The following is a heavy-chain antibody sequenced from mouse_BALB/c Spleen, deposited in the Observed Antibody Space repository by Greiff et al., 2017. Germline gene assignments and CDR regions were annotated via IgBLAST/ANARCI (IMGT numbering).Heavy chain of an antibody. CDR1: GYTFTSYV. V-gene: IGHV1-14*01. Sequence: VQLKESGPELVKPGASVKMSCKASGYTFTSYVMHWVKQKPGQGLEWIGYINPYNDGTKYNEKFKGKATLTSDKSSSTAYMELSSLTSEDSAVYYCAIYYRYDFDYWGQGTTLTVSS. J-gene: IGHJ2*01. CDR2: INPYNDGT. CDR3: AIYYRYDFDY. D-gene: IGHD2-14*01.